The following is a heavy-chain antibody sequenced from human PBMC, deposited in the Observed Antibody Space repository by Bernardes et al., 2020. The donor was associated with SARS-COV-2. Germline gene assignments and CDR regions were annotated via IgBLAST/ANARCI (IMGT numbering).Heavy chain of an antibody. V-gene: IGHV1-2*02. D-gene: IGHD3-22*01. CDR2: INPKSGGT. Sequence: ASVKVSCKASGYTFTGYYIHWVRQAPGQGLEWMGWINPKSGGTNYAQNFQGRVTMTRDTSISTAYMELSRLRSDDTAVYYCALPPTNYDRYGMDVWGQGTTVTVSS. J-gene: IGHJ6*02. CDR3: ALPPTNYDRYGMDV. CDR1: GYTFTGYY.